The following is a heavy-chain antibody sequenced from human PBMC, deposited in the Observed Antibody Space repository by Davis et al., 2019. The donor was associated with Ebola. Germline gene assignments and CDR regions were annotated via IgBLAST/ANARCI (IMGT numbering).Heavy chain of an antibody. V-gene: IGHV1-46*01. CDR3: AREARIVVIPTAIRGAWFDP. Sequence: AASVKVSCKASGYTFTSYYMHWVRQAPGQGLEWMGIINPSGGSTNYAQKFQGRVTMTRDTSISTASMELSRLRSDDTAVYYCAREARIVVIPTAIRGAWFDPWGQGTLVTVSS. CDR2: INPSGGST. J-gene: IGHJ5*02. CDR1: GYTFTSYY. D-gene: IGHD2-2*01.